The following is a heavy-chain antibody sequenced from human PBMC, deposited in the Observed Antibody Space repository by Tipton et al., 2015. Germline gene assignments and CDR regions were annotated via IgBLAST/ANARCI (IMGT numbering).Heavy chain of an antibody. Sequence: TLSLTCDVSGYSISSGSYYWGWIRQPPGKGLEWIGTISHSGSTYYTPSLKSRVTISADTSKNQFSLRLSSVTAADTAMYYCAKEEIVRWYKTFHIWGQGTMVTVSS. D-gene: IGHD6-13*01. J-gene: IGHJ3*02. CDR3: AKEEIVRWYKTFHI. V-gene: IGHV4-38-2*01. CDR2: ISHSGST. CDR1: GYSISSGSYY.